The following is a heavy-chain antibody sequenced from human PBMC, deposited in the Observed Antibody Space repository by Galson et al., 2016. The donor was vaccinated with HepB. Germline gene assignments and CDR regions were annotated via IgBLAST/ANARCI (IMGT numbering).Heavy chain of an antibody. CDR2: ITASGTTT. D-gene: IGHD3-3*01. CDR3: AKDANFWSGYPEDAFDM. V-gene: IGHV3-23*01. J-gene: IGHJ3*02. CDR1: GFDFNLYA. Sequence: LRLSCSASGFDFNLYAMNWVRQTSGKGLEWVASITASGTTTPYADSVEGRFTVSRDSSKKMLFLQMNSLRVEDTAVYYCAKDANFWSGYPEDAFDMWGQGTMVTVSS.